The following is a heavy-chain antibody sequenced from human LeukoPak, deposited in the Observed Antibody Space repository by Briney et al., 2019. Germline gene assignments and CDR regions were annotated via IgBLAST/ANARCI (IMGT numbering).Heavy chain of an antibody. J-gene: IGHJ4*02. V-gene: IGHV3-64*01. CDR3: ASGVVPAAPPDY. CDR2: ISSNGGST. D-gene: IGHD2-2*01. CDR1: GFTFSSYA. Sequence: GGSLRLSCAASGFTFSSYAMHWVRQAPGKGLEYVSAISSNGGSTYYANSVKGRFTISRDNSKNTLYLQMGSLRAEDMAVYCCASGVVPAAPPDYWGQGTLVTVSS.